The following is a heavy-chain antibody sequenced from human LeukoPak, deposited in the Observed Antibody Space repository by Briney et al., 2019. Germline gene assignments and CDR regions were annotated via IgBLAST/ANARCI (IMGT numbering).Heavy chain of an antibody. CDR1: GGTFSSYA. V-gene: IGHV1-2*02. Sequence: ASVKVSCKASGGTFSSYAISWVRQAPGQGLEWMGWINANSGDTNYPQKFQGRVTMTRDTSISTAYMEVNRLRYDDTAVYYCVRLLSEGNYWGQGTLVTVSS. CDR3: VRLLSEGNY. CDR2: INANSGDT. J-gene: IGHJ4*02. D-gene: IGHD2-15*01.